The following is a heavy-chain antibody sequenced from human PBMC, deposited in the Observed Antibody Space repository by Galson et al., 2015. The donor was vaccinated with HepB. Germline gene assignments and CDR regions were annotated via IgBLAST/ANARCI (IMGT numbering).Heavy chain of an antibody. J-gene: IGHJ4*02. V-gene: IGHV3-23*01. CDR2: ISGGGGST. Sequence: SLRLSCAASGFTFNSYAMSWVRQAPGRGLEWVSAISGGGGSTYYADSVKGRFTISRDNSKNMVYLQMNSLRAEDTAVYYCAKCGDYGDFEKGQDYYFDYWGQGTLVTVSS. CDR1: GFTFNSYA. CDR3: AKCGDYGDFEKGQDYYFDY. D-gene: IGHD4-17*01.